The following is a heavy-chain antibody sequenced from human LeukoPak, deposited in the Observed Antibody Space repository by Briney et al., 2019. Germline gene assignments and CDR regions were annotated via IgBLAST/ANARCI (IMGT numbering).Heavy chain of an antibody. CDR2: IYSGGST. CDR1: GFTVSSNY. V-gene: IGHV3-53*01. CDR3: ARDLLGPGAGSNFPRGDY. Sequence: GGSLRLSCAASGFTVSSNYMSWVRQAPGKGLEWVSVIYSGGSTYYADSVKGRFTISRDNSKNTLYLQMNSLRAEDTAVYYCARDLLGPGAGSNFPRGDYWGQGTLVTVSS. J-gene: IGHJ4*02. D-gene: IGHD4/OR15-4a*01.